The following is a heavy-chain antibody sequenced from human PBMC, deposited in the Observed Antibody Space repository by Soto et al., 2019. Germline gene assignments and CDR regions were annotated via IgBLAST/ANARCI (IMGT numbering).Heavy chain of an antibody. D-gene: IGHD5-18*01. J-gene: IGHJ4*02. Sequence: QVHRVESGGGVVQPGRSLRLSCAASGFTFSTYAIHWVRQAPGEGLEWVAIISYDGSDKWYVDSVKGRFTVSRDNSKNTLYLQMNSLRPEDTAIYYCAKDRNSARDGYHYGADYWGQGALVPVSS. CDR1: GFTFSTYA. CDR3: AKDRNSARDGYHYGADY. CDR2: ISYDGSDK. V-gene: IGHV3-30*18.